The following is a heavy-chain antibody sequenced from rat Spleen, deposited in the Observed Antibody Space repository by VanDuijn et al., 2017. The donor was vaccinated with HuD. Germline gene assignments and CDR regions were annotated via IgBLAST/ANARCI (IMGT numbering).Heavy chain of an antibody. CDR1: EFTFSDYN. D-gene: IGHD1-4*01. CDR3: ARQGGITPSYFDY. V-gene: IGHV5S10*01. CDR2: IIYDGTRT. Sequence: EVQLVESGGGLIQPGRSLKLSCAASEFTFSDYNMAWVRQAPKKGLEWVATIIYDGTRTYYRDSAKGRFTISRNNAKSTLYLQMNSLRSEDTATYYCARQGGITPSYFDYWGQGVMVTVSS. J-gene: IGHJ2*01.